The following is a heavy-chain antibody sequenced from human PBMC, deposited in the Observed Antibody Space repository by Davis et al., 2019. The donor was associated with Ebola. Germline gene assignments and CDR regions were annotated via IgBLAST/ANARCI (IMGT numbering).Heavy chain of an antibody. CDR2: ISGDGGST. CDR1: GFTFDDYA. Sequence: GESLKISCAASGFTFDDYAMHWVRQAPGKGLEWVSLISGDGGSTYYADSVKGRFTISRDNAKNSLYLQMNSLRAEDTAVYYCTRGERVLYWGQGTLVTVSS. CDR3: TRGERVLY. D-gene: IGHD3-3*01. V-gene: IGHV3-43*02. J-gene: IGHJ4*02.